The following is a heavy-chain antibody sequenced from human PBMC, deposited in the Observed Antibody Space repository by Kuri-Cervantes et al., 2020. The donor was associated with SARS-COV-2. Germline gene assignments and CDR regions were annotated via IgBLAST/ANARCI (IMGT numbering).Heavy chain of an antibody. V-gene: IGHV4-59*12. Sequence: SETLSLTCTVSGASISSDYWSWIRQSPGKGLEWIGYIYYIGSTNYNPSLKSRVTISVDTSKNQFSLKLSSVTAADTAVYYCARSGSYPPWFDPWGQGTLVTVSS. CDR1: GASISSDY. D-gene: IGHD1-26*01. J-gene: IGHJ5*02. CDR2: IYYIGST. CDR3: ARSGSYPPWFDP.